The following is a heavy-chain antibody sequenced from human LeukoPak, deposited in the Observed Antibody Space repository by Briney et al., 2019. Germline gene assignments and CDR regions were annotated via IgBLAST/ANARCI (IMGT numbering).Heavy chain of an antibody. CDR1: GFTFSSYA. V-gene: IGHV3-30-3*01. J-gene: IGHJ4*02. D-gene: IGHD5-18*01. Sequence: GGSLRLSCAASGFTFSSYAMHWVRQAPGKGLEWVAVISYDGSNKYYADSVKGRFTISRDNSKNTLYLQMNSLRAEDTALYYCAREDEGYTYGFFDYWGQGTLVAVSS. CDR3: AREDEGYTYGFFDY. CDR2: ISYDGSNK.